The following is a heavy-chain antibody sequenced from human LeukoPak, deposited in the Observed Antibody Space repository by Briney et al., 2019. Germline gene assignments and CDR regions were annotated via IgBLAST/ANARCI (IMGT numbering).Heavy chain of an antibody. CDR3: ARDYKYAFDN. V-gene: IGHV3-11*06. J-gene: IGHJ4*02. Sequence: GGSLRLSCAASGFTFSRYEMIWVRQAPGKGLEWISYIGIDSGNTNYADSVKGRFTISADKAKNSLYLQMNSLRVEDSAVYYCARDYKYAFDNWGQGTLVTVSS. CDR2: IGIDSGNT. CDR1: GFTFSRYE. D-gene: IGHD5-24*01.